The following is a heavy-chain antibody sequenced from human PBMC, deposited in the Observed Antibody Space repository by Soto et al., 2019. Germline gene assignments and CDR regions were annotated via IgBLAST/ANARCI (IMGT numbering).Heavy chain of an antibody. J-gene: IGHJ4*02. CDR3: ARFTVDTAMDDFDY. CDR1: GFTFSSYG. CDR2: IWYDGSNK. V-gene: IGHV3-33*01. Sequence: GGSLRLSCAASGFTFSSYGMHWVRQAPGKGLEWVAVIWYDGSNKYCADSVKGRFTISRDNSKNTLYLQMNSLRAEDTAVYYCARFTVDTAMDDFDYWGQGTLVTVSS. D-gene: IGHD5-18*01.